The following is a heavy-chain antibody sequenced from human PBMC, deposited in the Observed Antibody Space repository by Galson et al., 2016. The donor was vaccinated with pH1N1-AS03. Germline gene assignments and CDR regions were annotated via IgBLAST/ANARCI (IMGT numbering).Heavy chain of an antibody. J-gene: IGHJ4*02. CDR1: GFALIDYS. D-gene: IGHD5-12*01. CDR3: TRSAPRGGHEPFDF. Sequence: SLRLSCAASGFALIDYSMHWVRQAPGKGLEWVSSIDPTSTYIYYADSPTGRFTISKDNAFNSLYLQMNSLRVADTAVYFCTRSAPRGGHEPFDFWGQGTLVTVSP. CDR2: IDPTSTYI. V-gene: IGHV3-21*01.